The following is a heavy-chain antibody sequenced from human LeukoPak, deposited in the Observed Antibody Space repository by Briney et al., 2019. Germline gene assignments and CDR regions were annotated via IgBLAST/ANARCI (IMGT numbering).Heavy chain of an antibody. J-gene: IGHJ4*02. CDR1: GGSFSSYY. CDR2: SYYSGST. CDR3: ARYGAATIARFDY. V-gene: IGHV4-59*08. Sequence: SETLSLTCTVSGGSFSSYYWSWIRQPPGKGLEWIGYSYYSGSTNYNPSLKSRVTISVDTSKNQFSLNLTSVTAADTAVYYCARYGAATIARFDYWGQGTLVTVSS. D-gene: IGHD5-24*01.